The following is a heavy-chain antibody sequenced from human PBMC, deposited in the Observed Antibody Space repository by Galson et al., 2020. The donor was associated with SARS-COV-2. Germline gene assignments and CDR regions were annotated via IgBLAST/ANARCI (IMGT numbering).Heavy chain of an antibody. CDR2: IGGSGVRT. CDR1: GFTYSNYA. CDR3: AKGFLLNCGVDCYKGTFDS. D-gene: IGHD2-21*01. J-gene: IGHJ4*02. V-gene: IGHV3-23*01. Sequence: GGSLRLSCAASGFTYSNYAMSWVRQVPGGGLEWVSGIGGSGVRTYLAESVKGRFIISRDNSKNTLYLQMDSLRAEETAVYYCAKGFLLNCGVDCYKGTFDSWGQGTLVTVSS.